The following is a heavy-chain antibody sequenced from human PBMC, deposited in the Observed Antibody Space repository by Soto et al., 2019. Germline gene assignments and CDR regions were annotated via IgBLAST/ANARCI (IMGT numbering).Heavy chain of an antibody. CDR3: AKRGTTVTTGSFDY. CDR1: GFTFSSYG. J-gene: IGHJ4*02. V-gene: IGHV3-30*18. Sequence: QVQLAESGGGVVQPGRSLRLSCAASGFTFSSYGMHWVRQAPGKGLEWVAVISYDGSNKYYADSVKGRFTISRDNSKNTLYLQMNSLRAEDTAVYYCAKRGTTVTTGSFDYWGQGTLVTVSS. CDR2: ISYDGSNK. D-gene: IGHD4-17*01.